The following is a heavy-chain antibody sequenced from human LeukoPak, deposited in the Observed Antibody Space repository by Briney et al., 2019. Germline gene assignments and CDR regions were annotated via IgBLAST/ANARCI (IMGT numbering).Heavy chain of an antibody. V-gene: IGHV3-21*01. J-gene: IGHJ5*01. CDR1: GFTFSSYS. CDR2: ISSSSSYI. CDR3: ARGLFRSWKWFDS. Sequence: GGSLRLSCAASGFTFSSYSMNWVRQAPGKGLEWVSSISSSSSYIYYADSVKGRFTIFRDNAKNSLYLQMNSLRAEDTAVYYCARGLFRSWKWFDSWGQGTLVTVSS. D-gene: IGHD6-13*01.